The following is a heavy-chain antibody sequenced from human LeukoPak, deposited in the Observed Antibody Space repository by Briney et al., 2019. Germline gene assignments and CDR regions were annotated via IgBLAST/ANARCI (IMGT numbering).Heavy chain of an antibody. Sequence: GRSLRLSCAASGFTFDDYAMHWVRQAPGKGLEWFSGIIWNIGSIGYEDSVKGRFTISRDNAKNSLYLQMNSLRAEDTALYYCAKTYYYGSGTQPLDYWGQGTLVTVSS. D-gene: IGHD3-10*01. V-gene: IGHV3-9*01. CDR3: AKTYYYGSGTQPLDY. J-gene: IGHJ4*02. CDR1: GFTFDDYA. CDR2: IIWNIGSI.